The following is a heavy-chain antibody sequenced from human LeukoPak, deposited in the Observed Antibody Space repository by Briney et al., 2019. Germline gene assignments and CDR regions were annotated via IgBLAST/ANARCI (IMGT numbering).Heavy chain of an antibody. CDR3: ARSVTTKRITMTLDY. D-gene: IGHD3-22*01. CDR1: GFSFSFYG. Sequence: GGSLRLSCGASGFSFSFYGMNWVRQAPGKGLEWVSSISSSSSYIYYADSVKGRFTISRDNAKNSLYLQMNSLRAEDTAVYYCARSVTTKRITMTLDYWGQGTLVTVSS. J-gene: IGHJ4*02. V-gene: IGHV3-21*01. CDR2: ISSSSSYI.